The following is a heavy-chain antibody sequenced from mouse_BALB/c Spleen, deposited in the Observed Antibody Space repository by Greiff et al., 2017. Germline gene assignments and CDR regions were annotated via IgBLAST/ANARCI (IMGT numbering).Heavy chain of an antibody. D-gene: IGHD3-1*01. V-gene: IGHV1S81*02. CDR1: GYTFTSYY. J-gene: IGHJ2*01. CDR2: INPSNGGT. Sequence: LVESGAELVKPGASVKLSCKASGYTFTSYYMYWVKQRPGQGLEWIGEINPSNGGTNFNEKFKSKATLTVDKSSSTAYMQLSSLTSEDSAVYYCTRWGYAFDYWGQGTTLTVSS. CDR3: TRWGYAFDY.